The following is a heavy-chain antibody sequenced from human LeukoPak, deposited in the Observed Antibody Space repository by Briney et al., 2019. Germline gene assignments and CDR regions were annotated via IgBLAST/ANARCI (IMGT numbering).Heavy chain of an antibody. Sequence: PSETLSLTCTVSGGSISSYYWSWIRQPPGKGLEWIGYIYYSGSTNYNPSLKSRVTISVDTSKNQFSLKLSSVTAADTAVYYCARHYYDSSGYIFHFDYWGQGTLVTVSS. V-gene: IGHV4-59*01. J-gene: IGHJ4*02. D-gene: IGHD3-22*01. CDR2: IYYSGST. CDR3: ARHYYDSSGYIFHFDY. CDR1: GGSISSYY.